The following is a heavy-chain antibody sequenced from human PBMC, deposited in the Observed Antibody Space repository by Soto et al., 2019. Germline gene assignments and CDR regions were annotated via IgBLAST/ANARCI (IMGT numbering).Heavy chain of an antibody. CDR2: IGTAGDT. J-gene: IGHJ6*02. Sequence: EVQLVESGGGLVQPGGSLRLSCAASGFTFSSYDMQWVRQATGKGLEWVSAIGTAGDTYYPGSVKGRFTISRENAKNSLYLQMNSLRVGDTAVYYCARSPPGGYHYYYGMDVWGQGTTVTVSS. V-gene: IGHV3-13*04. CDR1: GFTFSSYD. D-gene: IGHD3-22*01. CDR3: ARSPPGGYHYYYGMDV.